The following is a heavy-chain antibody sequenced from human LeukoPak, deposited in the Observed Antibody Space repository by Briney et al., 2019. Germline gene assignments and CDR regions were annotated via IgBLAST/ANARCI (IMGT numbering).Heavy chain of an antibody. Sequence: PGGSLRLSCAASGFTFSSYAMSWVRQAPGKGLEWVSAISGSGGSTYYADSVKGRFTISRDNSKNTLYLQMNSLRAEDTAVYYCAKVRGFYCSSTSCSPTYYLDYWGQGTLVTVSS. CDR2: ISGSGGST. J-gene: IGHJ4*02. CDR3: AKVRGFYCSSTSCSPTYYLDY. CDR1: GFTFSSYA. D-gene: IGHD2-2*01. V-gene: IGHV3-23*01.